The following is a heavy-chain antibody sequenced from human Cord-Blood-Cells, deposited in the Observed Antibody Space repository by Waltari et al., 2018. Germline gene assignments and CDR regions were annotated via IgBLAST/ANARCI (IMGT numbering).Heavy chain of an antibody. V-gene: IGHV4-34*01. D-gene: IGHD7-27*01. CDR1: GGSFSGYY. CDR3: ARQLSWGWFAFDI. Sequence: QVQLQQWGAGLLKPSETLSLTCAVYGGSFSGYYWSWIRQPPGKGLEWIGEINHSGGTNSNPSLKSRVTISVDTSKNQFSLKLSSVTAADTAVYYCARQLSWGWFAFDIWGQGTMVTVSS. J-gene: IGHJ3*02. CDR2: INHSGGT.